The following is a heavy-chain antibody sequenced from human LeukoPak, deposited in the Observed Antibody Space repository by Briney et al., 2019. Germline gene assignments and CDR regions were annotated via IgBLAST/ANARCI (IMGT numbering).Heavy chain of an antibody. Sequence: SETLSLTCTVSGGSISSYYWSWIRQPPGKGLEWIGYIYYSGSTNYNPSLKSRVTISVDTSKNQFSLKLSSVTAADTAVYYCARESDFWSGPDAFDIWGQGTMVTVSS. J-gene: IGHJ3*02. V-gene: IGHV4-59*01. CDR3: ARESDFWSGPDAFDI. D-gene: IGHD3-3*01. CDR1: GGSISSYY. CDR2: IYYSGST.